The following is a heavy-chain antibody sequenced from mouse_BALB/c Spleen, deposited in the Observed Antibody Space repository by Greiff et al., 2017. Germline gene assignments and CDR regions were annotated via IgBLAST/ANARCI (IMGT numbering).Heavy chain of an antibody. J-gene: IGHJ3*01. CDR3: ANLWLRRWFAY. CDR1: GYTFTSYV. V-gene: IGHV1-14*01. CDR2: INPYNDGT. D-gene: IGHD2-2*01. Sequence: VQLQRSGPELVKPGASVKMSCTASGYTFTSYVMHWVRQKPGQGLEWIGYINPYNDGTKYNEKFKGKATLTSDKSSSTAYMELSSLTSEDSAVYCCANLWLRRWFAYWGQGTLVTVSA.